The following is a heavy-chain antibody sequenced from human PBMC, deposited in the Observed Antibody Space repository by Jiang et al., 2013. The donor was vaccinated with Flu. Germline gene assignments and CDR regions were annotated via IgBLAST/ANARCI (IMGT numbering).Heavy chain of an antibody. V-gene: IGHV1-2*02. Sequence: GAEVKKPGASLKVSCKASGYTFTGYYMHWVRQAPGQGLEWMGWINPNSGGTNYAQKFQGRVTMTRDTSISTAYMELSRLRSDDTAVYYCARDIDMQEGPTSSWSHYFDYWGQGTLVTVSS. CDR3: ARDIDMQEGPTSSWSHYFDY. J-gene: IGHJ4*02. CDR2: INPNSGGT. D-gene: IGHD6-13*01. CDR1: GYTFTGYY.